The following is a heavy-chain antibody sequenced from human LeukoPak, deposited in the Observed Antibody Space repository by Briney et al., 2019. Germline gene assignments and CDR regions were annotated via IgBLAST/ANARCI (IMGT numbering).Heavy chain of an antibody. CDR1: GGSFSGYY. D-gene: IGHD3-10*01. V-gene: IGHV4-34*01. J-gene: IGHJ4*02. CDR3: ARRNYYGSGSYYKN. Sequence: PSETLSLTCALYGGSFSGYYWGGIRQPPPKGLEWIGEINHSGSTNYNPSLTSRVTISVDTSKNQFSLKLSSVTAADTAVYYCARRNYYGSGSYYKNWGQGTLVTVSS. CDR2: INHSGST.